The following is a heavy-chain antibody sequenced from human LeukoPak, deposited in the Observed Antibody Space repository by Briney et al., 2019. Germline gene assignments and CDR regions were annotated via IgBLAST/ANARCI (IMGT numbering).Heavy chain of an antibody. CDR3: AREIGESGYYYYYGMDV. V-gene: IGHV3-23*01. CDR1: GFTFSSYA. Sequence: GGSLRLSCAASGFTFSSYAMSWVRQAPGKGLEWVSAISGSGGSTYYADSVKGRFTISRDNAKNSLYLQMNSLRAEDTAVYYCAREIGESGYYYYYGMDVWGQGTTVTVSS. CDR2: ISGSGGST. D-gene: IGHD3-10*01. J-gene: IGHJ6*02.